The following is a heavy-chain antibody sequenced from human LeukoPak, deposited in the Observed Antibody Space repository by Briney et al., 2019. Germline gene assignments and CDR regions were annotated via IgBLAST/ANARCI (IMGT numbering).Heavy chain of an antibody. Sequence: SETLSLSCSVSGGSISSSSYYWGWIRQPPGKGLEWIGSIYYSGSTYYNPSLKSRVTISVDTSKNQFSLKLSSVTAADTAVYYCARGSRGGIAVAGGYYYYYYMDVWGKGTTVTVSS. D-gene: IGHD6-19*01. CDR3: ARGSRGGIAVAGGYYYYYYMDV. CDR2: IYYSGST. V-gene: IGHV4-39*07. J-gene: IGHJ6*03. CDR1: GGSISSSSYY.